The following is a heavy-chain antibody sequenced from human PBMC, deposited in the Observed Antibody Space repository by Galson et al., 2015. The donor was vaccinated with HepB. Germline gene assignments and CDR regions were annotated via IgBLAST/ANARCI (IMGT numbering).Heavy chain of an antibody. CDR1: GRTFSSYG. V-gene: IGHV1-69*13. D-gene: IGHD2-15*01. CDR2: TIPISGTA. J-gene: IGHJ6*03. Sequence: SVKVSCKAPGRTFSSYGISWVRQAPGQGLEWMGGTIPISGTAIYAQKFQGRVTITADESTSTAYMELSSLTSADTAVYFCARGRVVVLAATPGYYFHYMDVWGKGTTVTVSS. CDR3: ARGRVVVLAATPGYYFHYMDV.